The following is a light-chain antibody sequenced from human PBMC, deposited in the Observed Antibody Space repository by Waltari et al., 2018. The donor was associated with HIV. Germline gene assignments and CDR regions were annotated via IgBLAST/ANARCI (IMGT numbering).Light chain of an antibody. CDR3: SSYAGSNNLL. Sequence: QSALTQPPSASGSPGQSVTISCTGTSRDIGAYHYVAWYQQHPGRAPKLLLYDVNQRPSGVPGRFSGSKSGNRASLTVSGLQPDDEADYYCSSYAGSNNLLFGGGTKLTVL. CDR1: SRDIGAYHY. V-gene: IGLV2-8*01. J-gene: IGLJ2*01. CDR2: DVN.